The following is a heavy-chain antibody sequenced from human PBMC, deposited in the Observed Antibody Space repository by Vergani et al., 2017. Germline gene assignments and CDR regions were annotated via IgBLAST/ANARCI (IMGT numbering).Heavy chain of an antibody. V-gene: IGHV3-23*01. J-gene: IGHJ4*02. CDR3: AKASTAFTYTF. D-gene: IGHD1-14*01. Sequence: EVQLLESGGGLVQPGGSLRLSCAASGFTFSSYAMSWVRQAPGKGLEWVSAISGSGGSTYYADSVKGRLTISRDNSKNTLYLQMNSLGAEDTAVYYCAKASTAFTYTFWGQGTLVTVSS. CDR1: GFTFSSYA. CDR2: ISGSGGST.